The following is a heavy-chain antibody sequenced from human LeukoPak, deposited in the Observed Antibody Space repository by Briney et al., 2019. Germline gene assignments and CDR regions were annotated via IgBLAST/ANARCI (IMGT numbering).Heavy chain of an antibody. J-gene: IGHJ4*02. CDR1: GGSISSGRYY. CDR2: IYYSGST. Sequence: PSQTLSLTCTLSGGSISSGRYYWSWIRQHPGKGLEWIGYIYYSGSTYYNPSLKSRVTISVDTSKNQFSLKLSSVTAADTAVYYCARGGYYDSSGYLYFDYWGQGTLVTVSS. D-gene: IGHD3-22*01. V-gene: IGHV4-31*03. CDR3: ARGGYYDSSGYLYFDY.